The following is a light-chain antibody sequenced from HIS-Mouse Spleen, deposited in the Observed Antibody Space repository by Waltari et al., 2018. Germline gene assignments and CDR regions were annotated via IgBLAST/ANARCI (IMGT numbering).Light chain of an antibody. V-gene: IGLV5-45*02. CDR1: SGFNVRTYR. CDR3: MIWHSSAVV. J-gene: IGLJ2*01. Sequence: QAVLTHPSSLSASPGASASLTCPLRSGFNVRTYRLYWYHQKPGSPPQYLLRYKSDSDKQQGSGVPSRFSGSKDASANAGILLISGLQSEDEADYYCMIWHSSAVVFGGGTKLTVL. CDR2: YKSDSDK.